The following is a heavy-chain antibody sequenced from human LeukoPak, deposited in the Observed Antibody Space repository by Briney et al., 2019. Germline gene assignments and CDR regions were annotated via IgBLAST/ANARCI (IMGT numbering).Heavy chain of an antibody. Sequence: GGSLRLSCVTSGFTFSSYGMHWVRQAPGKGLEWVAFIRYDESNKYYADSVKGRFTISRGNSKNTLYLQMNSLRAEDTAVYYCAKGDKPGYWGQGTLITVSS. CDR2: IRYDESNK. V-gene: IGHV3-30*02. J-gene: IGHJ4*02. CDR3: AKGDKPGY. D-gene: IGHD1-14*01. CDR1: GFTFSSYG.